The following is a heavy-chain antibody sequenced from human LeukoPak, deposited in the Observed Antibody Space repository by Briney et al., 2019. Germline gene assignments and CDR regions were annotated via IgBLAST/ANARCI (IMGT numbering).Heavy chain of an antibody. V-gene: IGHV4-31*03. D-gene: IGHD1-14*01. CDR2: IYYSGST. CDR1: GGSISSGGYY. CDR3: ARDLPEGGAFDI. Sequence: SETLSLTCTVSGGSISSGGYYWSWIRQHPGKGLEWIGYIYYSGSTYYNPSLKSRVTISVDTSKNQFSLKLSSVTAADTAVYYCARDLPEGGAFDIWGQGTMVTVSS. J-gene: IGHJ3*02.